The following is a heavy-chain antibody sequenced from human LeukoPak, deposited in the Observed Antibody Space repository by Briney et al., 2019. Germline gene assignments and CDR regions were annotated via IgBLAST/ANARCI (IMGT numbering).Heavy chain of an antibody. Sequence: SETLSLTCAVYGGSFSGYYWGWIRQPPGKGLEWIGSIYYSGNTYYNPSLKSRVTISVDTSKNQFSLKLSSVTAADTAVYYCARDPPYYYGSGSSDFGDYWGQGTLVTVSS. CDR2: IYYSGNT. CDR1: GGSFSGYY. J-gene: IGHJ4*02. D-gene: IGHD3-10*01. V-gene: IGHV4-34*01. CDR3: ARDPPYYYGSGSSDFGDY.